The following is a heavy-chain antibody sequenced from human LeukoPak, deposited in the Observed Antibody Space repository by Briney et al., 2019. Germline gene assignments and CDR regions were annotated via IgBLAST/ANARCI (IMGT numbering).Heavy chain of an antibody. Sequence: SETLSLTCTVSGYSISSGYYWGWIRQPPGKGLEWIGSIYYSGSTYYNPSLKSRVTISVDTSKNQFSLKLSSVTAADTAVYYCASDMTRYCSSTSCPTHWGQGTLVTVSS. J-gene: IGHJ4*02. D-gene: IGHD2-2*01. CDR2: IYYSGST. CDR3: ASDMTRYCSSTSCPTH. CDR1: GYSISSGYY. V-gene: IGHV4-38-2*02.